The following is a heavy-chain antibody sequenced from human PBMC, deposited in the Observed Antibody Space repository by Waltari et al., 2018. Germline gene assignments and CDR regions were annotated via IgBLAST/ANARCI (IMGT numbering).Heavy chain of an antibody. CDR1: GGSISSHY. D-gene: IGHD6-19*01. J-gene: IGHJ4*02. CDR2: IYYSGST. V-gene: IGHV4-59*11. CDR3: ARGVILAVAGNYFDY. Sequence: QVQLQESGPGLVKPSETLSLTCTVSGGSISSHYWSWIRQPPGKGLEWIGYIYYSGSTNYTPSLKSRVTISVDTSKNQFSLKLSSVTAADTAVYYCARGVILAVAGNYFDYWGQGTLVTVSS.